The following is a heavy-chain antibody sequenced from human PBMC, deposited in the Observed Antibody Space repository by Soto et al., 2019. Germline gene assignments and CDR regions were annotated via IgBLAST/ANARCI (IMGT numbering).Heavy chain of an antibody. CDR2: ISAYNGNT. CDR1: GYTFTSYG. CDR3: ARRGGYCSSTSCGGMDV. V-gene: IGHV1-18*04. J-gene: IGHJ6*02. Sequence: ASVKVSCKASGYTFTSYGISWVRQAPGQGLEWMGWISAYNGNTNYAQKLQGRVTMTTDTSTSTAYMELRSLRSDDTAVYYCARRGGYCSSTSCGGMDVWGQGTTGTVS. D-gene: IGHD2-2*01.